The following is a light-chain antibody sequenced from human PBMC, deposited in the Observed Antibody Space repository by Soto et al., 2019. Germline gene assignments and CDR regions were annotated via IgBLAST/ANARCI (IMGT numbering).Light chain of an antibody. CDR1: TSNIEKFY. V-gene: IGLV1-47*01. Sequence: QSVLTQPPSASGTPGQRVTISCSGSTSNIEKFYVYWYQQVPGTAPKLLIYRNNQRPSGVPDRVAGSKSGTSASLAISGLRSEDEAEYYCAARDDSLRGVIFGGGTKLTVL. J-gene: IGLJ2*01. CDR3: AARDDSLRGVI. CDR2: RNN.